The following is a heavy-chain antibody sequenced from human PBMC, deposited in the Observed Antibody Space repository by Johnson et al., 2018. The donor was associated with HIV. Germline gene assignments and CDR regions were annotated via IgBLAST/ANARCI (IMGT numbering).Heavy chain of an antibody. V-gene: IGHV3-33*06. D-gene: IGHD6-13*01. CDR1: GFTFSSYG. Sequence: QVQLVESGGGVVQPGRSLRLSCAASGFTFSSYGMHWVRQAPGKGLEWVAVIWYDGSNKYYADSVKGRFTISRDNSKNRLYLQMNSLSAEDTAVYYCGKKGRAAAEGGVGAFDIWGQGTMVTVSS. CDR2: IWYDGSNK. J-gene: IGHJ3*02. CDR3: GKKGRAAAEGGVGAFDI.